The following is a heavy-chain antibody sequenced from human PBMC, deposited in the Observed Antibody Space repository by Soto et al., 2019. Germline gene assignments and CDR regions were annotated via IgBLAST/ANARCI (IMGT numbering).Heavy chain of an antibody. CDR2: IIPIFGTP. CDR1: GGTFINYS. J-gene: IGHJ6*02. CDR3: ARAMVVADPSDGYSYCGLDV. Sequence: QVQLVPSGAEVKKPGSSVKVSCKASGGTFINYSINWVRQAPGQGLQWMGGIIPIFGTPDYAKTCQGRVTITADESTTTADMALSSLRSEDTAVYYCARAMVVADPSDGYSYCGLDVWGQGTTVTVSS. D-gene: IGHD5-12*01. V-gene: IGHV1-69*01.